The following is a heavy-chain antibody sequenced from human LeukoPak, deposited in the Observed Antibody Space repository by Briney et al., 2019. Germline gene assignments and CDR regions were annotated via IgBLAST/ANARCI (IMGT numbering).Heavy chain of an antibody. CDR1: GGSISSYY. CDR3: ARVGTYYDILTGYYPLYYFDY. D-gene: IGHD3-9*01. Sequence: SETLSLTCTVSGGSISSYYWGWIRQPPGKGLEWIGSIYYSGSTYYNPSLKSRVTISVDTSKNQFSLKLSSVTAADTAVYYCARVGTYYDILTGYYPLYYFDYWGQGTLVTVSS. J-gene: IGHJ4*02. V-gene: IGHV4-39*01. CDR2: IYYSGST.